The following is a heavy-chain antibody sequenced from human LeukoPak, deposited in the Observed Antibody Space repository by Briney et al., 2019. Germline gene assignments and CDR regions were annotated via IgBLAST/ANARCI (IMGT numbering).Heavy chain of an antibody. CDR2: IYPGDSDT. D-gene: IGHD3-22*01. V-gene: IGHV5-51*01. J-gene: IGHJ3*02. CDR1: GYSFTNYW. Sequence: GESLKISCKGSGYSFTNYWVGWVRQMPGKGLEWMGIIYPGDSDTRYSPSFQGQATISADKSISTAYLQWSSLKASDTAMYYCATPFYYYDSSGHDAFDIWGQGTMVTVSS. CDR3: ATPFYYYDSSGHDAFDI.